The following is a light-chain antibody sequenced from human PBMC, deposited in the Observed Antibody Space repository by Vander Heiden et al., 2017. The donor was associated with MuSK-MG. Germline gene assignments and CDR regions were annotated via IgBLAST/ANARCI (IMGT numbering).Light chain of an antibody. V-gene: IGKV3-11*01. CDR2: DAS. CDR3: QQRDT. Sequence: EIVLTQSPATLSLSPGERATLSCRASQSVSSYLAWDQQKPGQAPRLLIYDASNRATGITDRFSGSGSGTDFTRTISSLEPEDFAGYYCQQRDTFGQGTKLEIK. CDR1: QSVSSY. J-gene: IGKJ2*01.